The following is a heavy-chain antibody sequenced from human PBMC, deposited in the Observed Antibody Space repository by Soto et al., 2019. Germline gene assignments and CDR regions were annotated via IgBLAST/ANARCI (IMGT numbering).Heavy chain of an antibody. Sequence: VESGGGVVQPGRSLRLSCAASGFTFSSYAMHWVRQAPGKGLEWVAVISYDGSNKYYADSVKGRFTISRDNSKNTLYLQMNSLRAEDTAVYYCARWPLRGSGSYWYYFDYWGQGTLVTVSS. J-gene: IGHJ4*02. CDR1: GFTFSSYA. D-gene: IGHD3-10*01. CDR2: ISYDGSNK. V-gene: IGHV3-30-3*01. CDR3: ARWPLRGSGSYWYYFDY.